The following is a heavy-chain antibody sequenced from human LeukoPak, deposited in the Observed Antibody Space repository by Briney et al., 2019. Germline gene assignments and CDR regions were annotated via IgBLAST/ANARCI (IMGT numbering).Heavy chain of an antibody. CDR2: IYHSGST. D-gene: IGHD4-23*01. V-gene: IGHV4-39*07. CDR3: ARDWAYGGNRAFDY. Sequence: SETLSLTCTVSGGSISSSSYYWGWIRQPPGKGLEWIGSIYHSGSTNYNPSLKSRVTISVDKSKNQFSLKLSSVTAADTAVYYCARDWAYGGNRAFDYWGQGTLVTVSS. J-gene: IGHJ4*02. CDR1: GGSISSSSYY.